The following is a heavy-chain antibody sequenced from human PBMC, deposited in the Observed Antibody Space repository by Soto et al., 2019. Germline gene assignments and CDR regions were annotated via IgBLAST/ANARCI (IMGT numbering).Heavy chain of an antibody. J-gene: IGHJ4*01. Sequence: GASVKVSCKSSGYPFTHYGITWVRQAPGQGLEWMGWISPFNGNTNYGQTLQGRVTLTTDTSTSTAYMELRSLRSDDTAVYYCARDYAILYSSSWYENFDYWG. V-gene: IGHV1-18*01. CDR2: ISPFNGNT. CDR3: ARDYAILYSSSWYENFDY. CDR1: GYPFTHYG. D-gene: IGHD6-13*01.